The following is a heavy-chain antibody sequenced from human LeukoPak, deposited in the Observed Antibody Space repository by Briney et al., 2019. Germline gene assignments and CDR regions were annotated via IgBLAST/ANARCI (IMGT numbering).Heavy chain of an antibody. CDR1: GGTFSSYA. Sequence: ASVKVSCKASGGTFSSYAISWVRQAPGQGLEWMGGIIPIFGTANYAQKLKGRVTITTDESTSTAYMELSSLRSEDTAVYYCARGAPPQNWGQGTLVTVSS. J-gene: IGHJ4*02. CDR3: ARGAPPQN. V-gene: IGHV1-69*05. CDR2: IIPIFGTA.